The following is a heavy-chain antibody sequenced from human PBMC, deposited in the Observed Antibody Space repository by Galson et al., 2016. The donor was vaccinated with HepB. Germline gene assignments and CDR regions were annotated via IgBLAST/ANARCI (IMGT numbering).Heavy chain of an antibody. CDR1: GFTFSNHV. CDR3: ARDYYGNSNFATGMDV. CDR2: ISYDGSNK. J-gene: IGHJ6*02. Sequence: SLRLSCAASGFTFSNHVIHWVRQAPGKGLEWVALISYDGSNKYHADSVKGRFTISSDNFENTLYLQMNSLRHEDTAVYYCARDYYGNSNFATGMDVWGQGTTVTVAS. D-gene: IGHD2-15*01. V-gene: IGHV3-30-3*01.